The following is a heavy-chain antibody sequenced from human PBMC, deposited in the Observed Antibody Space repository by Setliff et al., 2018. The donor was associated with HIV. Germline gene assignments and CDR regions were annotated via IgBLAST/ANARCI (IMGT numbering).Heavy chain of an antibody. J-gene: IGHJ3*02. V-gene: IGHV1-2*04. CDR1: GYTFTGYY. CDR3: ARGGFVDSSGYYYRSGGAFDI. Sequence: ASVKVSCKASGYTFTGYYMHWVRQAPGQGLEWMGWINPNSGGTNCAQKFQGWVTMTRDTSISTAYMELSRLRSDATAVYYCARGGFVDSSGYYYRSGGAFDIWGQGTMVTVSS. D-gene: IGHD3-22*01. CDR2: INPNSGGT.